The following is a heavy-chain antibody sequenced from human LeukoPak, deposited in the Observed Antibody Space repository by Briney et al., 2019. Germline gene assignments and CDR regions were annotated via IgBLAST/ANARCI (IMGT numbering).Heavy chain of an antibody. CDR3: ARGWYYFDY. D-gene: IGHD6-19*01. Sequence: SETLSLTCTVSGGSIRNYYWSWIRQPPGKGLEWIGYIYYSGNTNQNPSLKSRVTISVDTSKNQFSLKLSSVTAADTAVYYCARGWYYFDYWGQGTLVTVSS. V-gene: IGHV4-59*08. CDR1: GGSIRNYY. CDR2: IYYSGNT. J-gene: IGHJ4*02.